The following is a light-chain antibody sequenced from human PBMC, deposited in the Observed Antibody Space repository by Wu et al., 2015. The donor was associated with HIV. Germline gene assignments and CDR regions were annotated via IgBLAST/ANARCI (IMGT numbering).Light chain of an antibody. V-gene: IGKV3D-20*02. CDR3: QQRSNWPSIT. CDR1: QSVSASY. CDR2: RVS. J-gene: IGKJ5*01. Sequence: EIVLTQSPGTLSLSPGQRATLSCRSIQSVSASYVAWYQKRPGQAPRLLIYRVSSRATGIPDRFSGSGSGTDFTLTISSLEPEDFAVYYCQQRSNWPSITFGQGTRLEIK.